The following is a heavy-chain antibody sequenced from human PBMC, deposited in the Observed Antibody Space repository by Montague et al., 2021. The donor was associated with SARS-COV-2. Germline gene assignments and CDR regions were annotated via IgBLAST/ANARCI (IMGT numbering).Heavy chain of an antibody. Sequence: SETLSLTCTVSGGSTNNFYWSWIRQPPGKGLEWIGDINHSGSTNYNPSLMSRVSISVDTSKNQFSLKLSSVTAADTAVYYCARAIVDVTMMVVVMTGVEHYFDFWGQGTLVTVSS. CDR3: ARAIVDVTMMVVVMTGVEHYFDF. CDR1: GGSTNNFY. D-gene: IGHD3-22*01. V-gene: IGHV4-34*01. J-gene: IGHJ4*02. CDR2: INHSGST.